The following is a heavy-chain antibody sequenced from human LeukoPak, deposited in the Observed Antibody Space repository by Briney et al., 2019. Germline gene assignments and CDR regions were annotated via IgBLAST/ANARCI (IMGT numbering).Heavy chain of an antibody. CDR1: GGTFSSYA. D-gene: IGHD2-21*02. J-gene: IGHJ5*02. Sequence: SVKVSCKASGGTFSSYAISWVRQAPGQGLEWMGGIIPIFGTANYAQKFQGRVTITADESTSTAYMELSSLRSEDTAVYYCARGSAYCGGDCYSFSSGWFDPWGQGTLVTVSS. CDR3: ARGSAYCGGDCYSFSSGWFDP. CDR2: IIPIFGTA. V-gene: IGHV1-69*13.